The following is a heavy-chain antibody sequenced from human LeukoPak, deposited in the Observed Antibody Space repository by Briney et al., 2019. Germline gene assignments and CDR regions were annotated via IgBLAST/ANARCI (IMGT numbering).Heavy chain of an antibody. D-gene: IGHD2-15*01. CDR1: GGSISSYY. CDR2: IYTSGST. J-gene: IGHJ4*02. CDR3: ARDLGDCSGGSCYPYYFDY. Sequence: SETLSLTCTVSGGSISSYYWSWIRQPAGRGLGWIGRIYTSGSTNYNPSLKSRVTMSVDTSKNQFSLKLSSVTAADTAVYYCARDLGDCSGGSCYPYYFDYWGQGTLVTVSS. V-gene: IGHV4-4*07.